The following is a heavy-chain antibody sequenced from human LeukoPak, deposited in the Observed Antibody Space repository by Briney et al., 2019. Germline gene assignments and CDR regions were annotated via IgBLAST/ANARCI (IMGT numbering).Heavy chain of an antibody. D-gene: IGHD6-6*01. CDR2: IYTGGST. V-gene: IGHV4-4*07. CDR1: GGSISSYY. Sequence: TSSETLSLTCTVSGGSISSYYWSWIRQPAGKGLEWIGRIYTGGSTNYNPSLKSRVTMSVDTSKNQISLKVNSVTAADTAVYYCARESYSSSYLFDFWGQGTLVTVSS. CDR3: ARESYSSSYLFDF. J-gene: IGHJ4*02.